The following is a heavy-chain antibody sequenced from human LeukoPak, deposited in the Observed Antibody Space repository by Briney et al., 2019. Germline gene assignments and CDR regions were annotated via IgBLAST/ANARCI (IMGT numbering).Heavy chain of an antibody. CDR2: INPNSGGT. Sequence: GASVKVSCKASGYTFTGYYMHWVRQAPGQGLEWMGWINPNSGGTNYAQKFQGRVTMTRDTSISTAYMGLSRLRSDDTAVYYCARDASYYYDSSGSINIDYWGQGTLVTVSS. CDR1: GYTFTGYY. V-gene: IGHV1-2*02. D-gene: IGHD3-22*01. J-gene: IGHJ4*02. CDR3: ARDASYYYDSSGSINIDY.